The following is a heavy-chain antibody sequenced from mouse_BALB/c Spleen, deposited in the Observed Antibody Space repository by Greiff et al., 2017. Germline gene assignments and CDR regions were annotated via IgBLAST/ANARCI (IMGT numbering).Heavy chain of an antibody. V-gene: IGHV5-17*02. CDR2: ISSGSSTI. Sequence: EVNVVESGGGLVQPGGSRKLSCAASGFTFSSFGMHWVRQAPEKGLEWVAYISSGSSTIYYADTVKGRFTISRDNPKNTLFLQMTSLRSEDTVMYYCARSGRGAMDYWGQGTSVTVSS. CDR1: GFTFSSFG. J-gene: IGHJ4*01. CDR3: ARSGRGAMDY.